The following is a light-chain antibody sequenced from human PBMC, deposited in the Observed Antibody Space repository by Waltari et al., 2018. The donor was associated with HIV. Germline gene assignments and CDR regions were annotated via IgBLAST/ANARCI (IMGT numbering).Light chain of an antibody. J-gene: IGLJ2*01. V-gene: IGLV2-23*02. CDR1: SSNVWSYDL. Sequence: QSALTQPASVSGSPGRSITISCTGTSSNVWSYDLVSWYQQHPGIAPRLLIYEVTQRPSGVSNRFSGSKSGNTASLTISGLQAEDEADYYCCSYTGSNPFLLFGGGTKLTVL. CDR3: CSYTGSNPFLL. CDR2: EVT.